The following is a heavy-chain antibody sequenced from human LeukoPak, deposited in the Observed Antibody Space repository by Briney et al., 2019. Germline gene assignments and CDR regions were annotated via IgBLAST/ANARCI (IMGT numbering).Heavy chain of an antibody. J-gene: IGHJ3*02. V-gene: IGHV3-21*04. CDR2: ISSSSSYI. CDR1: GFTFSSYS. CDR3: AKDPRRNLDAFDI. Sequence: PGGSLRLSCAASGFTFSSYSMNWVRQAPGKGLEWVSSISSSSSYIYYADSVKGRFTISRDNAKNSLYLQMNSLRAEDTALYYCAKDPRRNLDAFDIWGQGTMVTVSS. D-gene: IGHD1-14*01.